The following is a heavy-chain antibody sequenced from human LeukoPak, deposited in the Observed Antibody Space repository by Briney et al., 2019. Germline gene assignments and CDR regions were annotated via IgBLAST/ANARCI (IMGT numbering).Heavy chain of an antibody. J-gene: IGHJ1*01. CDR3: ASNLSEGSGRKYFQH. D-gene: IGHD3-10*01. CDR2: IYHSGST. CDR1: GGSISSGGYY. Sequence: SETLSLTCTVSGGSISSGGYYWSRIRQPPGKGLEWIGYIYHSGSTYYNPSLKSRVTISVDRSKNQFSLKLSSVTAADTAVYYCASNLSEGSGRKYFQHWGQGTLVTVSS. V-gene: IGHV4-30-2*01.